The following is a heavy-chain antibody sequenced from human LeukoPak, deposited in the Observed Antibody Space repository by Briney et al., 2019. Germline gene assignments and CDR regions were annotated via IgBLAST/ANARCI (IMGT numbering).Heavy chain of an antibody. D-gene: IGHD3-16*01. Sequence: GGALRLSCAASGFTFSRYSMNWVRQAPGKGLEWVSSISSSSSYIYYADSVKGRFTISRDNAKNSLYLQMNSLRAEDTAVYYCARDYGPNYFDYWGQGTLVTVSS. CDR2: ISSSSSYI. V-gene: IGHV3-21*01. CDR1: GFTFSRYS. CDR3: ARDYGPNYFDY. J-gene: IGHJ4*02.